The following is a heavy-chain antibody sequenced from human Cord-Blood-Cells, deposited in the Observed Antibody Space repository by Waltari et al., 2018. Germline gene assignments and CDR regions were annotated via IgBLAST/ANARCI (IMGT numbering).Heavy chain of an antibody. CDR3: ARHFGWIFGVIDY. D-gene: IGHD3-3*01. CDR2: IYYSGST. CDR1: GGSISSSSYY. J-gene: IGHJ4*02. V-gene: IGHV4-39*01. Sequence: QLQLQESGPGLVKPSETLSLTCTVSGGSISSSSYYWGWIRQPPGKGLEWIGSIYYSGSTYYNPSLKSRVTISVDTSKNQFSLKLSSVTAADTAVYYCARHFGWIFGVIDYWGQGTLVTVSS.